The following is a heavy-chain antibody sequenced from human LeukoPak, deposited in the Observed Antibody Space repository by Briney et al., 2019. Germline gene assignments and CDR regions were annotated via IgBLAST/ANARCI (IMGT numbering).Heavy chain of an antibody. CDR2: ISGSGGST. Sequence: GGSLRLSCAASGFTFSSYAMHWVRQAPGKGLEWVSAISGSGGSTYYADSVKGRFTISRDNSKNTLYLQMNSLRAEDTAVYYCAKDGVKYYYDSSGYYGYWGQGTLVTVSS. V-gene: IGHV3-23*01. CDR3: AKDGVKYYYDSSGYYGY. D-gene: IGHD3-22*01. CDR1: GFTFSSYA. J-gene: IGHJ4*02.